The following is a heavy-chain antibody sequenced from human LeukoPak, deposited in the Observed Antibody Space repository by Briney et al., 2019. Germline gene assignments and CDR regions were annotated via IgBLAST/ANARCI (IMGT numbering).Heavy chain of an antibody. CDR1: GYTLTELS. Sequence: ASLKVSCKVSGYTLTELSMHWVRQAPGKGLEWMGGFDPEDGETIYAQKFQGRVTMTEDTSTDTAYMELSSLRSEDTAVYYCATKRITMVRGVIPSRYYYYGMDVWGQGTTVTVSS. V-gene: IGHV1-24*01. J-gene: IGHJ6*02. CDR2: FDPEDGET. D-gene: IGHD3-10*01. CDR3: ATKRITMVRGVIPSRYYYYGMDV.